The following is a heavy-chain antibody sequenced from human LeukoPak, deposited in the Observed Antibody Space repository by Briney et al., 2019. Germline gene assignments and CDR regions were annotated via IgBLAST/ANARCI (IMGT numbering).Heavy chain of an antibody. D-gene: IGHD3-22*01. CDR2: IYTSGST. V-gene: IGHV4-4*07. J-gene: IGHJ5*02. CDR3: AREAHYYDSSGYVNWFDP. CDR1: GGSISSYY. Sequence: SETLSLTCTVSGGSISSYYWSLIRQPAGKGLEWIGRIYTSGSTNYNPSLKSRVTMSVDTSKNQFSLKLSSVTAADTAVYYCAREAHYYDSSGYVNWFDPWGQGSLVTVSS.